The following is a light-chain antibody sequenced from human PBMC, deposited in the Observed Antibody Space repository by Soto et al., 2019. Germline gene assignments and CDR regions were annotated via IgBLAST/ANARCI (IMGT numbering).Light chain of an antibody. J-gene: IGKJ4*01. V-gene: IGKV2-28*01. Sequence: DIVMTQSPLSLPVTPGEPASISCRSSQSLYRNGYNCLDWYLQKPGQSPQLLIYLGSNRASEVPDRFSRSGSCTDFTLKISRVEAEDVGFYDCIQGLRTPLTVGVGTKVEIK. CDR3: IQGLRTPLT. CDR1: QSLYRNGYNC. CDR2: LGS.